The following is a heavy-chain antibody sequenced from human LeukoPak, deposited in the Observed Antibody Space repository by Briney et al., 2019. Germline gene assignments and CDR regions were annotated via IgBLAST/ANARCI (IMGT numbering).Heavy chain of an antibody. V-gene: IGHV1-2*02. D-gene: IGHD5-18*01. CDR1: GYTFTGYY. J-gene: IGHJ4*02. Sequence: ASVKVSCKASGYTFTGYYIHWVRQAPGQGLEWMGWINLHSGGTNYAQKFQGRVTMTRDTSISTAYMELSRLRSDDTAVYYCARDWPARGYSYDYYFDYWGQGTLVTVS. CDR2: INLHSGGT. CDR3: ARDWPARGYSYDYYFDY.